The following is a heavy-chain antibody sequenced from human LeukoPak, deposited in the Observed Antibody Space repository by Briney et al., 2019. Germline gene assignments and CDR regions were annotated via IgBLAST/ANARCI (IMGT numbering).Heavy chain of an antibody. CDR3: ARASWVDIVVVPAVFDY. V-gene: IGHV1-2*02. CDR1: GYTFTGYY. Sequence: ASVKVSCKASGYTFTGYYMHWVRQAPGQGLEWMGWINPNSGGTNYAQKFQGRVTMTRDTSISTAYMELSRLGSDDTAVYYCARASWVDIVVVPAVFDYWGQGTLVTVSS. CDR2: INPNSGGT. J-gene: IGHJ4*02. D-gene: IGHD2-2*03.